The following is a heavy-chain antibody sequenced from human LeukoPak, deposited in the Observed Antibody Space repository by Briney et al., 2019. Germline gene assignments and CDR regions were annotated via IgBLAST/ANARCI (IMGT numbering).Heavy chain of an antibody. CDR1: GGSIRSTVHY. V-gene: IGHV4-39*01. J-gene: IGHJ4*02. Sequence: SETLSLTCTVSGGSIRSTVHYWAWIRQSPEKGLEWIGSSDYSGGTTYNPSLKSRVTVSVDTSKNQFSLKLTSVTAADTAVYYCARDFGDFRTDYWGQGTLVTVSS. CDR2: SDYSGGT. CDR3: ARDFGDFRTDY. D-gene: IGHD4-17*01.